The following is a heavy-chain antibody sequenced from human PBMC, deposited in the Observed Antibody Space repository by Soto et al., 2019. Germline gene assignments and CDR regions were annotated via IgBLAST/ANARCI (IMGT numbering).Heavy chain of an antibody. D-gene: IGHD6-19*01. V-gene: IGHV4-39*01. J-gene: IGHJ4*02. Sequence: SETLSLTCSVSGGSISNSSYLWGWVRQPPGKGLQWIGSVSHIGSTNYNPSLKSRLTISVGTSKTQSSLRLDSVTAADTAVYYCSRIAVAGPRTGFDYWGQGILVTVSS. CDR1: GGSISNSSYL. CDR2: VSHIGST. CDR3: SRIAVAGPRTGFDY.